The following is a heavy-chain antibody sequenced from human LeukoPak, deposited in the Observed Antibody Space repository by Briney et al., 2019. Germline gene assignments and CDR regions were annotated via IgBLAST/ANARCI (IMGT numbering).Heavy chain of an antibody. CDR2: ISSSGSAK. Sequence: GGSLRLSSAAYGFTFSDYYMSWIRQAPGKGLEWVAYISSSGSAKYYADSVKGRFTISRDNAKNSYLQMKSLRAEDTAVYYCARDGHAYGHGSPHYWGQGTLVTVSS. D-gene: IGHD3-10*01. CDR3: ARDGHAYGHGSPHY. J-gene: IGHJ4*02. CDR1: GFTFSDYY. V-gene: IGHV3-11*01.